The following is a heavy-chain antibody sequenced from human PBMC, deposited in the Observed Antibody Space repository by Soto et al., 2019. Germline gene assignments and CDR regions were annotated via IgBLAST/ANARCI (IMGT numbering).Heavy chain of an antibody. Sequence: ASVKVSCKSSGYSFISHSITWVRQAPGQGLEWMGRISAYNGNTNYAQKLQGRVTMTTDTSTSTACMELRSLRSDDTAVYYCARGAFCGGAPGCRDMDVWGQGTTVTVSS. CDR2: ISAYNGNT. V-gene: IGHV1-18*01. CDR1: GYSFISHS. D-gene: IGHD2-21*01. CDR3: ARGAFCGGAPGCRDMDV. J-gene: IGHJ6*02.